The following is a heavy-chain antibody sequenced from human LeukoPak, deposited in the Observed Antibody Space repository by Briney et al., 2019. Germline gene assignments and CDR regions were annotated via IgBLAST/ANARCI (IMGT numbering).Heavy chain of an antibody. CDR3: ARASRDGYNLDY. V-gene: IGHV4-4*07. J-gene: IGHJ4*02. CDR1: GGSISNYF. Sequence: SETLSLTCTVSGGSISNYFWSWIRQPAGKGLEWIGRIYTSGSTSYNPSLKSRVTMSVDTSKNQFSLKLSSVTAADTAVYYCARASRDGYNLDYWGQGTLVTVSS. D-gene: IGHD5-24*01. CDR2: IYTSGST.